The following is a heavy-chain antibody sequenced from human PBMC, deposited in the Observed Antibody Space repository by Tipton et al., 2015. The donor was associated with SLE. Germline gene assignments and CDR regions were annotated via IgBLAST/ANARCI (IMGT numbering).Heavy chain of an antibody. CDR1: GYSISRGYY. CDR2: IYHYGST. Sequence: TLSLTCDVSGYSISRGYYRAWLRQTPGKGLVWIGNIYHYGSTDYNRSLKSRVTISVDTSKNQFSLDLTSVTAADTAVYYCARLYDGPYCFDFWGQGTLVTVSS. V-gene: IGHV4-38-2*01. CDR3: ARLYDGPYCFDF. D-gene: IGHD3-16*01. J-gene: IGHJ4*02.